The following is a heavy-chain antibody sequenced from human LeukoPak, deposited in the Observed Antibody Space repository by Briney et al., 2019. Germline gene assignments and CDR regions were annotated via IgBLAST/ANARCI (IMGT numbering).Heavy chain of an antibody. V-gene: IGHV3-30*03. CDR1: GFTFSSSG. J-gene: IGHJ4*02. Sequence: GGSLRLSCAASGFTFSSSGMHWVRQAPGKGLQWVAVISYDGSNKYYTNSVKGRFTISRDNAKNSLYLQMNSLRAEDTAVYFCARSGYSGYDPDYWGQGTLVTVSS. CDR3: ARSGYSGYDPDY. CDR2: ISYDGSNK. D-gene: IGHD5-12*01.